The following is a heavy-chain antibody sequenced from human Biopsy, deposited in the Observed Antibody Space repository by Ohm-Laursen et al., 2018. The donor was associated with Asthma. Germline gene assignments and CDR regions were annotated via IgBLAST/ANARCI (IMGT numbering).Heavy chain of an antibody. CDR1: GGSISSGAYF. D-gene: IGHD2-2*01. CDR2: INYSGTT. J-gene: IGHJ5*01. V-gene: IGHV4-31*03. Sequence: TLSLTCSVSGGSISSGAYFWSWARHPPGKGLEWIGYINYSGTTYYNPSLKSRVTIAVETSKNQFSLTLTSVTAADTALYYCARDLAGHCTSASCYGFDSWGQGAQVTVSS. CDR3: ARDLAGHCTSASCYGFDS.